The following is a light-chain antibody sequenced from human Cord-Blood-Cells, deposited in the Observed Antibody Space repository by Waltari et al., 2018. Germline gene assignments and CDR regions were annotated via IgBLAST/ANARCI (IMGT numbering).Light chain of an antibody. J-gene: IGKJ1*01. V-gene: IGKV1-5*03. Sequence: DIQMTQSPSTLSASVGDRVTITCRASQSISSWLAWYQQKPGKAPKLLIYKASSLESGVQSRFSGSGSGTEFTLTISSLQPDDFATYDCQQYNSYSTWTFGQGTKVEIK. CDR2: KAS. CDR1: QSISSW. CDR3: QQYNSYSTWT.